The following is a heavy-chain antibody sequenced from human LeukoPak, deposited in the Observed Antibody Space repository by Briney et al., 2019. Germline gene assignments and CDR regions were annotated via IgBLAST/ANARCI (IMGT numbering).Heavy chain of an antibody. D-gene: IGHD2-15*01. CDR2: IIPILGIA. Sequence: SVKVSCKASGGTFSSYAISWVRQAPGQGLEWMGRIIPILGIANYAQKFQGRVTMTEDTSTDTAYMELSSLRSEDTAVYYCATGGYCSGGSCRPLQHWGQGTLVTVSS. CDR1: GGTFSSYA. V-gene: IGHV1-69*04. J-gene: IGHJ1*01. CDR3: ATGGYCSGGSCRPLQH.